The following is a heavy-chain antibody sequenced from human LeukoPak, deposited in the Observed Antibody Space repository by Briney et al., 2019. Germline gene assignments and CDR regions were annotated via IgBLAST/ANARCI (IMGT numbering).Heavy chain of an antibody. V-gene: IGHV1-18*01. J-gene: IGHJ4*02. Sequence: ASVKVSCKASGCTFTGYGISWVRQAPGQGLEWMAWISAYSGNTNYAQKLQGRVTMTTDTSTSTVYMELRSLSSDDTAVYYCARDCDRSGYYCYWGQGTLVTVSS. CDR1: GCTFTGYG. CDR2: ISAYSGNT. D-gene: IGHD3-22*01. CDR3: ARDCDRSGYYCY.